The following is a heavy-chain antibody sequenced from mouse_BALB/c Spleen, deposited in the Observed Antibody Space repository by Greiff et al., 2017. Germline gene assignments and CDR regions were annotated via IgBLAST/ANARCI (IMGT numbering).Heavy chain of an antibody. CDR2: ISSGSSTI. V-gene: IGHV5-17*02. CDR1: GFTFSSFG. D-gene: IGHD3-3*01. Sequence: EVMLVESGGGLVQPGGSRKLSCAASGFTFSSFGMHWVRQAPEKGLEWVAYISSGSSTIYYADTVKGRFTISRDNPKNTLFLQMTSLRSEDTAMYYCAKGLPGGAMDYWGQGTSVTVSS. J-gene: IGHJ4*01. CDR3: AKGLPGGAMDY.